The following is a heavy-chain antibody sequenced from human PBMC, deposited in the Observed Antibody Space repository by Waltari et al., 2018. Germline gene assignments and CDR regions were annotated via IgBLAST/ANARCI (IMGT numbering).Heavy chain of an antibody. J-gene: IGHJ4*02. CDR1: GYSISDGYY. D-gene: IGHD3-3*01. V-gene: IGHV4-38-2*02. CDR3: ATIFGAAFDY. Sequence: QVQLKESGPGLVLPSETLSLTCTVSGYSISDGYYWAWIRQSPDKGLEWIGNIYHSGTTSYNLSIKSRVTISVDTSKYLFSLRVISMTAADTAVYYCATIFGAAFDYWGQGIPVAVSS. CDR2: IYHSGTT.